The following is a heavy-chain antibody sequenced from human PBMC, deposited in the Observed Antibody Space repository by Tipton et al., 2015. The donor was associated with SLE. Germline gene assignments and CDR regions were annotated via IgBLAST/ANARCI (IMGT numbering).Heavy chain of an antibody. D-gene: IGHD3-9*01. CDR2: MSYTGTN. CDR1: GGSISSGGYY. V-gene: IGHV4-61*08. Sequence: TLSLTCTVSGGSISSGGYYWGWIRRLPGKGLEWIGYMSYTGTNNYNPSLRSRVTISGDTSTNQFSLKLTSVSAADTAVYYCARLTPLSGWYYFDYWGQGALVTVSS. J-gene: IGHJ4*02. CDR3: ARLTPLSGWYYFDY.